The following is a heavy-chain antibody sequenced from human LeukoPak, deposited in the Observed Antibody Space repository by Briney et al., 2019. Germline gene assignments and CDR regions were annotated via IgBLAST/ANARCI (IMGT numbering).Heavy chain of an antibody. CDR1: GFTFGDYV. D-gene: IGHD1-26*01. J-gene: IGHJ5*02. V-gene: IGHV3-49*03. CDR2: IRSKASGGTT. Sequence: GGSLRLSCTGSGFTFGDYVMTWFRQALGKWLEWVGLIRSKASGGTTQYAASVKGRFTISRDDSKSIAYLQMNSLKIEDTAVYYCTRGGIVGATYNWFDPWGQGTLVTVSS. CDR3: TRGGIVGATYNWFDP.